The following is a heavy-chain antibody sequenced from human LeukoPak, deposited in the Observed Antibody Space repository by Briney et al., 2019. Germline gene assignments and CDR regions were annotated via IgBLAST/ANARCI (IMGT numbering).Heavy chain of an antibody. D-gene: IGHD2-2*01. CDR1: GVSISSDY. CDR2: IYHSGGT. CDR3: AEQAADRDFARIISCHYFDF. J-gene: IGHJ4*02. V-gene: IGHV4-59*08. Sequence: PSETLSLSCTASGVSISSDYWSWIRQPPGKALEWIGNIYHSGGTNYNPSLKSRVTISVDTSKTKFSLKLSSVTAADTVISLRAEQAADRDFARIISCHYFDFWGQGALATVSS.